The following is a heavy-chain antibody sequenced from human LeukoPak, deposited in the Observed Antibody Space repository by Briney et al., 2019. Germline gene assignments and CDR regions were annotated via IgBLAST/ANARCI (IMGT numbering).Heavy chain of an antibody. Sequence: GASVKFSCKASGYTFTSYGISWVRQAPGQGLEWIGGIIPIFGTANYAQKFQGRVTITADESTSTAYMELSSLRSEDTAVYYCAREPYYDSSGYYRLYSHFDYWGQGTLVTVSS. CDR2: IIPIFGTA. CDR3: AREPYYDSSGYYRLYSHFDY. V-gene: IGHV1-69*13. J-gene: IGHJ4*02. CDR1: GYTFTSYG. D-gene: IGHD3-22*01.